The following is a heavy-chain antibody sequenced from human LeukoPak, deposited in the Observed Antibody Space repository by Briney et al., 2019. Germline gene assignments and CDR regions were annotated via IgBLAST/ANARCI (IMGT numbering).Heavy chain of an antibody. D-gene: IGHD3-22*01. V-gene: IGHV4-39*07. CDR1: GGSISSSSYY. J-gene: IGHJ4*02. CDR2: IYHSGST. Sequence: SETLSLTCTVSGGSISSSSYYWGWIRQPPGKGLEWIGSIYHSGSTYYNPSLKSRVTISVDTSKNQFSLKLSSVTAADTAVYYCARDRGYYDSIEPIDYWGQGTLVTVSS. CDR3: ARDRGYYDSIEPIDY.